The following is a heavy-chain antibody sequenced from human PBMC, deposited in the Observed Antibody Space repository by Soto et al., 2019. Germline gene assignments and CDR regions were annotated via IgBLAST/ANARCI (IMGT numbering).Heavy chain of an antibody. CDR3: AAEATVLIAAAGTQGFGMDV. J-gene: IGHJ6*02. V-gene: IGHV1-18*01. CDR1: GYTFTNFG. D-gene: IGHD6-13*01. CDR2: ISAYNGNT. Sequence: ASVKVSCKASGYTFTNFGISWVRQAPGQGLEWMGWISAYNGNTNYAQNFQGRVTMTTDTSTSTAYMELSSLRSEDTAVYYCAAEATVLIAAAGTQGFGMDVWGQGTTVTVSS.